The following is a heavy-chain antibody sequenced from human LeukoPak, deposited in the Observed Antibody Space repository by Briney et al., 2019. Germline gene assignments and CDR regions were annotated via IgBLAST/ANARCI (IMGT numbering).Heavy chain of an antibody. V-gene: IGHV3-9*01. CDR3: AKDEYYSNHGPLDY. CDR2: ISWNSGSI. D-gene: IGHD4-11*01. Sequence: GGSLRLSCAASGFTFDDYAMHWVRQAPGKGLEWVSGISWNSGSIGYADSVKGRFTISRDNAKNSLYLQMNSLRAEDTALYYCAKDEYYSNHGPLDYWGQGTLVTVSS. J-gene: IGHJ4*02. CDR1: GFTFDDYA.